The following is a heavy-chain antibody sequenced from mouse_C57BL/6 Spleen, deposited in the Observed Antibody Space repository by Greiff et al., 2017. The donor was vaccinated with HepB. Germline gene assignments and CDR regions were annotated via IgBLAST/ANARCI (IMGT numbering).Heavy chain of an antibody. CDR1: GFTFSDYG. J-gene: IGHJ1*03. D-gene: IGHD1-1*01. CDR3: ARLRSSYWYFDV. Sequence: EVKLVESGGGLVKPGGSLKLSCAASGFTFSDYGMHWVRQAPEKGLEWVAYISSGSSTIYYADTVKGRFTISRDNAKNTLFLQMTSLRSEDKAMYYCARLRSSYWYFDVWGTGTTVTVSS. CDR2: ISSGSSTI. V-gene: IGHV5-17*01.